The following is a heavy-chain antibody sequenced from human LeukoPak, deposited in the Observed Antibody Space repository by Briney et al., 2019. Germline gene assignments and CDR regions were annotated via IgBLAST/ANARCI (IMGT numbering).Heavy chain of an antibody. D-gene: IGHD5-12*01. V-gene: IGHV1-46*01. CDR2: INPSGGST. CDR3: ARGTDDYIVATTSFEY. CDR1: GYTFTSYY. Sequence: GASVKVSCKASGYTFTSYYIHWVRQAPGQGLEWMGIINPSGGSTNYAQKFQGRVTMTRDTSTSTVYMELSSLRSEDSAVYYCARGTDDYIVATTSFEYWGQGTLVTVSS. J-gene: IGHJ4*02.